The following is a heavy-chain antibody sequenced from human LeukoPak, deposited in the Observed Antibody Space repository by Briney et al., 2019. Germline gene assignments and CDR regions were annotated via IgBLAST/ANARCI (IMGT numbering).Heavy chain of an antibody. CDR3: ARITCSGGSCYWGDTRVVGDY. J-gene: IGHJ4*02. CDR1: GGTFSSYA. D-gene: IGHD2-15*01. V-gene: IGHV1-69*04. CDR2: IIPILGIA. Sequence: SVKVSCKASGGTFSSYAISWVRQAPGQGLEWMGRIIPILGIANYAQKFQGRVTITADKSTSTAYMELSSLRSEDTAVYYCARITCSGGSCYWGDTRVVGDYWGQGTLVTVSS.